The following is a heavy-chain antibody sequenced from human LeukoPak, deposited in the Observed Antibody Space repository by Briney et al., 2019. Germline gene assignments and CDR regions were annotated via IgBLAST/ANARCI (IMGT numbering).Heavy chain of an antibody. J-gene: IGHJ4*02. CDR3: ARVSSNWYYFDY. V-gene: IGHV3-66*01. Sequence: GGSLRLSCAASGITVSSNYMSWVRQAPGKGLEWVSVIYSGGVTYSADSVKGRFTISGDNSKNTLYLQMNSLRAEDTAVYYCARVSSNWYYFDYWGQGTLVTVSS. D-gene: IGHD6-13*01. CDR2: IYSGGVT. CDR1: GITVSSNY.